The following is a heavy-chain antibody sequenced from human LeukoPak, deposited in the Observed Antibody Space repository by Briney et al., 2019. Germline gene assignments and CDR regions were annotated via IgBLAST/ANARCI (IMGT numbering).Heavy chain of an antibody. CDR2: IWYDGTNK. CDR3: ARDKNDAFDI. Sequence: GGSLRLSCAASEFSVSGNYMSWVRQAPGKGLEWVAVIWYDGTNKYYADSVKGRLTISRDNSKKTVYLQMNSLRAEDTAVYYCARDKNDAFDIWGQGTMVTVSS. J-gene: IGHJ3*02. CDR1: EFSVSGNY. V-gene: IGHV3-33*08.